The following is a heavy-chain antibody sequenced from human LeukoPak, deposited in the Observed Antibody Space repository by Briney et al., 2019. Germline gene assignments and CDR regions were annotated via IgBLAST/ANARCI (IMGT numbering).Heavy chain of an antibody. CDR3: ARTIAAAGTVRFYFDY. D-gene: IGHD6-13*01. CDR1: GYSISSGYY. V-gene: IGHV4-38-2*02. J-gene: IGHJ4*02. Sequence: SETLSLTCTVSGYSISSGYYWGWVRQPPGKGLEWIGGIYHSGNTYYNPSLGSRVTMSVDTSKNQFSLKLSSVTAADTAVYYCARTIAAAGTVRFYFDYWGQGTLVTVSS. CDR2: IYHSGNT.